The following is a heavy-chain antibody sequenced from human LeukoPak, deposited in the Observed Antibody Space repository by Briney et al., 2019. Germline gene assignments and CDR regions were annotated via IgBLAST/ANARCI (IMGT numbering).Heavy chain of an antibody. CDR2: INPNSGGT. CDR3: ACSGYYYYSVGHPLGYFDY. D-gene: IGHD3-22*01. CDR1: GYTFTGYY. V-gene: IGHV1-2*02. J-gene: IGHJ4*02. Sequence: ASVKVSCKASGYTFTGYYMHWVRQAPGQGLEWMGWINPNSGGTNYAQKFRGRVTMTRDTSTSTVYMELSSLRSEDTAVYYCACSGYYYYSVGHPLGYFDYWGQGTLVTVSS.